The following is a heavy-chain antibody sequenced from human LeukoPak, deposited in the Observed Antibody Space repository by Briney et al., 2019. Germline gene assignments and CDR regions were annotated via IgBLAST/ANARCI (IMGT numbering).Heavy chain of an antibody. J-gene: IGHJ3*02. CDR1: GFTFSNAW. D-gene: IGHD2-2*01. Sequence: GGSLRLSCAASGFTFSNAWMSWVRQAPGKGLEWVSRIKSKTDGGTTDYAAPVKGRFTISRDESKNTLYLQMNSLKTEDTAVYYCTTDDVVVPAALREAFDIWGQGTMVTVSS. CDR3: TTDDVVVPAALREAFDI. CDR2: IKSKTDGGTT. V-gene: IGHV3-15*01.